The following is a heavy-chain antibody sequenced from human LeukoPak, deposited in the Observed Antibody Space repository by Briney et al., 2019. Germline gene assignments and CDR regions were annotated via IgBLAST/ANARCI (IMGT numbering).Heavy chain of an antibody. CDR1: CGSISSYY. V-gene: IGHV4-59*01. Sequence: PSETLSLTCTVSCGSISSYYWSWIRQPPRKGLEWIGYIYYSGSTNYNPSLKRRVTLSIDTSKHQFSLKLSSVTAAGTAGYYFPRDKGGIAPAGGRDYWGQGTLVTVSS. CDR2: IYYSGST. J-gene: IGHJ4*02. D-gene: IGHD6-13*01. CDR3: PRDKGGIAPAGGRDY.